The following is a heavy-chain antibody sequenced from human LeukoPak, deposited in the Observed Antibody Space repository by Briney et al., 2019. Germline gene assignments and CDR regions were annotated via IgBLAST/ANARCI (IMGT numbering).Heavy chain of an antibody. D-gene: IGHD6-19*01. J-gene: IGHJ5*02. CDR2: IRNDGSNT. CDR1: GFSFSSYG. CDR3: ASQTSSSGWWGYNWFDP. Sequence: PGGSLRLSCAASGFSFSSYGMHWLRQAPGKGLQGVAFIRNDGSNTYYADSVKGRFTISRDNAKNSLYLQMNSLTAEDTAVYYCASQTSSSGWWGYNWFDPWGQGTLVTVSS. V-gene: IGHV3-30*02.